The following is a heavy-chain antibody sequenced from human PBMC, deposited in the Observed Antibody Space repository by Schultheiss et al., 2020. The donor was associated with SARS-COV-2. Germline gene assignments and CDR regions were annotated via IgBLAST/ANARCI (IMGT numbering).Heavy chain of an antibody. V-gene: IGHV3-66*01. CDR1: GFTVSSFY. CDR3: ARALYSTAGGF. J-gene: IGHJ4*02. CDR2: IHTGGST. D-gene: IGHD6-13*01. Sequence: GGSLRLSCAASGFTVSSFYMSWVRQAPGKGLEWVSIIHTGGSTNYADSVKDRFTISRDNSKNTLYLQMNNLRPEDTAVYYCARALYSTAGGFWGQGTLVTSPQ.